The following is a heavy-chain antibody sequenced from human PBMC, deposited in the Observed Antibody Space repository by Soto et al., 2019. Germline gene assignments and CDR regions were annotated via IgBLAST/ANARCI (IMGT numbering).Heavy chain of an antibody. CDR2: ITWDAGSA. CDR1: GFTFDDHT. J-gene: IGHJ4*02. Sequence: GGSLRLSCAGSGFTFDDHTMHWVRQAPGKGLEWVSLITWDAGSAFYADSVRGRFTISRDNSNNSLYLQMNSLRTEDSALYYCAKEKDRIFDYWGRGTPVTVSS. V-gene: IGHV3-43*01. CDR3: AKEKDRIFDY.